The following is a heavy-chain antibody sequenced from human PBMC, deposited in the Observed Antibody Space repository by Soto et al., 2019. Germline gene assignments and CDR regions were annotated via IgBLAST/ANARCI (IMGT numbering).Heavy chain of an antibody. Sequence: PSETLSRTFTVSGGSVSSDTHYCSWIQQPPGNRLEWSGCIYSSGSTKYNPSRKSRVTMSVDTSKNQFSLKLRSVIVADTAVYHCARFVRSCSGTTCYTRADVWGQGPTVTVSS. D-gene: IGHD2-2*02. CDR3: ARFVRSCSGTTCYTRADV. CDR2: IYSSGST. V-gene: IGHV4-61*01. CDR1: GGSVSSDTHY. J-gene: IGHJ6*02.